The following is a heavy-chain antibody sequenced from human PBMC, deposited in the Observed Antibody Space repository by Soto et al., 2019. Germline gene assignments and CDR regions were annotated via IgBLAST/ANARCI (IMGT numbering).Heavy chain of an antibody. CDR2: INPYNANT. J-gene: IGHJ3*02. Sequence: ASVKVSCKTSGYTFTNHGMNWVRQAPGQRLEWMGWINPYNANTNYSQKLQGRVTMTTDTSTSTAYMDLSILTSDDTAVYYCARDRVAVSWGNAFEIWGQGTMVAFSS. CDR1: GYTFTNHG. V-gene: IGHV1-18*04. CDR3: ARDRVAVSWGNAFEI. D-gene: IGHD3-16*01.